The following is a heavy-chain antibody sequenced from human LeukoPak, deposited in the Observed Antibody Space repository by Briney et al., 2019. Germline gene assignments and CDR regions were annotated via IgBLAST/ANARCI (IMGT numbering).Heavy chain of an antibody. J-gene: IGHJ4*02. D-gene: IGHD6-19*01. CDR1: GGSISSGGYS. CDR2: IYHSGST. CDR3: ARLASGYSSGWYYIDY. Sequence: SETLSLTCAVSGGSISSGGYSWSWIRQPPGKGLEWIGYIYHSGSTYYNPSLKSRVTISVDRSKNQFSLKLSSVTAADTAVYYCARLASGYSSGWYYIDYWGQGTLVTASS. V-gene: IGHV4-30-2*01.